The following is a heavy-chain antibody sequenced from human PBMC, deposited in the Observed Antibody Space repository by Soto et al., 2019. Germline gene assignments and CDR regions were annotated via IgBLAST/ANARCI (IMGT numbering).Heavy chain of an antibody. CDR2: VYHSGST. D-gene: IGHD1-1*01. J-gene: IGHJ4*02. Sequence: QVQLQESGPGLVKPSGTLSLTCAVSGGSISTSNWWSWVRQPPGKGLEWIGEVYHSGSTNYNPSFKSRVAMSVDKAQNQFSLKLNSVTAADTALYYCARTSTSGTGFDYWGQGSLVTVSS. CDR3: ARTSTSGTGFDY. V-gene: IGHV4-4*02. CDR1: GGSISTSNW.